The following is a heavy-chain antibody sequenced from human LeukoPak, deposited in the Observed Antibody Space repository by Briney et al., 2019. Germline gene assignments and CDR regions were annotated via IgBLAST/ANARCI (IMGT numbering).Heavy chain of an antibody. V-gene: IGHV3-49*04. CDR3: TRVATHRKWELLLSLFVY. Sequence: QTGGSLRLSCTASGFTFGDYATSWVRQAPGKGLEWVGFIRSKAYGGTTEYAASVKGRFTISRDDSKSIAYLQMNSLKTEDTAVYYCTRVATHRKWELLLSLFVYWGQGTLVTVSS. CDR1: GFTFGDYA. D-gene: IGHD1-26*01. CDR2: IRSKAYGGTT. J-gene: IGHJ4*02.